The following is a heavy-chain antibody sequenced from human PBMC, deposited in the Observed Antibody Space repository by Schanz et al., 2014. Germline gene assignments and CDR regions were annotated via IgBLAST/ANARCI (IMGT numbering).Heavy chain of an antibody. D-gene: IGHD2-2*02. J-gene: IGHJ6*03. CDR2: IIPILGIA. V-gene: IGHV1-69*02. CDR3: AGTYCSSASCYTGYYYMDV. Sequence: QVQLVQSEAEVKKPGSSVKVSCKASGGTFSSYTISWVRQAPGQGLEWMGRIIPILGIANYAQNFQGRVTITADKSTSTAYMRLTSLKSEDTALYYCAGTYCSSASCYTGYYYMDVWGKGTTVTGSS. CDR1: GGTFSSYT.